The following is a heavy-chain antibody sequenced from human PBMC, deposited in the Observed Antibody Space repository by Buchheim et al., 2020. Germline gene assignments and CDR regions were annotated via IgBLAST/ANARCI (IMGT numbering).Heavy chain of an antibody. D-gene: IGHD4-17*01. Sequence: VKKPGASVKVSCKASGYTFTSYAMHWVRQAPGQRLEWMGWINAGNGNTKYSQKFQGRVTITRDTSASTAYMELSSLRSEDTAVYYCASNGGTVGGYYYYYGMDVWGQGTT. CDR3: ASNGGTVGGYYYYYGMDV. CDR2: INAGNGNT. V-gene: IGHV1-3*01. CDR1: GYTFTSYA. J-gene: IGHJ6*02.